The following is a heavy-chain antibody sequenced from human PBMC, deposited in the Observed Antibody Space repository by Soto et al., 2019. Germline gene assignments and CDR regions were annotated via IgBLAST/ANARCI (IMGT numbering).Heavy chain of an antibody. CDR3: GVQQKLPWVNY. Sequence: GESLKISCTGSGYSFTGYWIGWVRQMPGKGLEWMGITYPGDSDTRYSPSFQGRVTISADKAINTAYLQWSSLKASATAMYYCGVQQKLPWVNYWGQGTLVTVSS. J-gene: IGHJ4*02. CDR1: GYSFTGYW. V-gene: IGHV5-51*01. CDR2: TYPGDSDT. D-gene: IGHD6-13*01.